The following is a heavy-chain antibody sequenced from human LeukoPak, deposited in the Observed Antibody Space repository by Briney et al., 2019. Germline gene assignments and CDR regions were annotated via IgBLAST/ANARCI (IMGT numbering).Heavy chain of an antibody. CDR2: INSDGSST. J-gene: IGHJ4*02. CDR1: GFTFSSYW. CDR3: AKVIDIVVVPAHFDY. D-gene: IGHD2-2*01. V-gene: IGHV3-74*01. Sequence: GGSLRLSCAASGFTFSSYWMHWVRQAPGKGLVWVSRINSDGSSTSYADSVKGRFTISRDNAKNTLYLQMNSLRAEDTAVYYCAKVIDIVVVPAHFDYWGQGTLVTVSS.